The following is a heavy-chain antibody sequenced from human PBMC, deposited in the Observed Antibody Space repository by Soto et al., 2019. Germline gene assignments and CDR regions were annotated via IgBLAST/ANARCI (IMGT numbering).Heavy chain of an antibody. D-gene: IGHD6-19*01. J-gene: IGHJ4*02. CDR2: IDHSGST. CDR1: GGSISSTNW. Sequence: QVQLQESGPGLVKPSGTLSLTCAVSGGSISSTNWWNWVRQPPGKGLEWIGEIDHSGSTNYNPSLKSQVTMSVDKPKNQFSLKLSSVTAADTAVYYCVRDSGNGWKDYWGQGTLVTVSS. V-gene: IGHV4-4*02. CDR3: VRDSGNGWKDY.